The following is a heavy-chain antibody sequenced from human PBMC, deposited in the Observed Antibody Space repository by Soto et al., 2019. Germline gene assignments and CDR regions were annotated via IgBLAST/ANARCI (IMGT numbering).Heavy chain of an antibody. CDR1: GFPFSFYG. J-gene: IGHJ3*02. CDR3: AIDDAFEKENGFDM. Sequence: GRYLRLSCAVSGFPFSFYGFHWVRQSPGKGLEWLGVIVSDGSAIYHADSLEGRLFISRDNSKDILYLQMNSLRVEDTAVYYCAIDDAFEKENGFDMCGQGTLVTVSS. D-gene: IGHD3-3*02. V-gene: IGHV3-33*01. CDR2: IVSDGSAI.